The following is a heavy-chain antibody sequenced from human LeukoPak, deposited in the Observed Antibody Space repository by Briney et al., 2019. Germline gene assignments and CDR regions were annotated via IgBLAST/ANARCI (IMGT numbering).Heavy chain of an antibody. Sequence: GGSLRLFCSASGFTFSSYAMHWVRQAPGKGLEYVSAISSNGGSTYYADSVKGRFTISRDNSKNTLYLQMSSLRAEDTAVYYCVKDYCSGGSCYLGDYWGQGTLVTVSS. V-gene: IGHV3-64D*06. D-gene: IGHD2-15*01. J-gene: IGHJ4*02. CDR2: ISSNGGST. CDR1: GFTFSSYA. CDR3: VKDYCSGGSCYLGDY.